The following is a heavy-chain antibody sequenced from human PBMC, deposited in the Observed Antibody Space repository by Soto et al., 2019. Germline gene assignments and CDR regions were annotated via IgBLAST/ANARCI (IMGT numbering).Heavy chain of an antibody. J-gene: IGHJ6*02. Sequence: GGSLRLSCAASGFTFSSYNMHWVRQAPGKGLEWVASISGSGNSTYYADSVKGRFTISRDNSKNTLYLQMNSLRAEDTAVYYCAKESKDYYYGMDVWGQGTTVTVSS. CDR3: AKESKDYYYGMDV. D-gene: IGHD4-4*01. CDR2: ISGSGNST. V-gene: IGHV3-23*01. CDR1: GFTFSSYN.